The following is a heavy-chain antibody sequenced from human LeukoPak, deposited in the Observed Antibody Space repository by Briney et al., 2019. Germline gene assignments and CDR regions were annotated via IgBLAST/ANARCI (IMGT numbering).Heavy chain of an antibody. J-gene: IGHJ4*02. V-gene: IGHV3-30*03. Sequence: GGSLRLSCAASGFIFSTYGMHWVRQAPGKGLEWVAVVLFDGSKKYYEDSVKGRFTISRDNSKNTLYLQMNSLRAEDTAVYYCARPQSSSGYYWPFDDWGQGTLVTVSS. CDR1: GFIFSTYG. CDR2: VLFDGSKK. CDR3: ARPQSSSGYYWPFDD. D-gene: IGHD3-22*01.